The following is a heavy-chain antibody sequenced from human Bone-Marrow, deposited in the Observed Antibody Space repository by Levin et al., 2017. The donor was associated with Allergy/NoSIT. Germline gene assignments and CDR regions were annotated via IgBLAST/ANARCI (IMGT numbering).Heavy chain of an antibody. D-gene: IGHD1-14*01. CDR1: GFTFSSYW. V-gene: IGHV3-74*01. CDR3: ARDRPHSWFDP. Sequence: GESLKISCAASGFTFSSYWMHWVRQAPGKGLVWVSYVNNDGSTTDYADSVKGRFTISRDNAKNTLYLQMNSLTAEDTAVYYCARDRPHSWFDPWGQGTLVTVSA. J-gene: IGHJ5*02. CDR2: VNNDGSTT.